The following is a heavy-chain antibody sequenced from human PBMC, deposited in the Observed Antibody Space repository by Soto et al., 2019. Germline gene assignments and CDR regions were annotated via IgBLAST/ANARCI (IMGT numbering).Heavy chain of an antibody. D-gene: IGHD3-16*01. CDR1: GFSFGDYY. CDR2: ISSSGSTT. Sequence: QAQLVESGGGLVKPGGSLSLSCSASGFSFGDYYMSWIRQAPGKGLEWVSSISSSGSTTYHADSVEGRLTISRDNAKNSLHLQMNSLRAEDTAVYYCARDHGGGGLTLDYWGQGTLVSVSS. CDR3: ARDHGGGGLTLDY. V-gene: IGHV3-11*01. J-gene: IGHJ4*02.